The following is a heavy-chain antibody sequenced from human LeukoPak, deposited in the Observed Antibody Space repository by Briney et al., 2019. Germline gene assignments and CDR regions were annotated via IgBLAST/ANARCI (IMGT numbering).Heavy chain of an antibody. Sequence: SETLSLTCTVSGGSISSGDYYWSWIRQPAGKGLEWIGRIYTSGSTNYNPSLKSRVTISVDTSKNQFSLKLSSVTAADTAVYYCARWYYDFWSGYPSNYYYYYMDVWGKGTTVTVSS. CDR1: GGSISSGDYY. CDR3: ARWYYDFWSGYPSNYYYYYMDV. CDR2: IYTSGST. D-gene: IGHD3-3*01. J-gene: IGHJ6*03. V-gene: IGHV4-61*02.